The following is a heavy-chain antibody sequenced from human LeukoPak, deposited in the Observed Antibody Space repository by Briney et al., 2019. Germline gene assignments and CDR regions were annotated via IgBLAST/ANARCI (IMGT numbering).Heavy chain of an antibody. CDR3: ARGDYYGSGSPLNWFDP. J-gene: IGHJ5*02. V-gene: IGHV3-48*04. CDR2: ISSSSSTI. CDR1: GFTFSTYS. D-gene: IGHD3-10*01. Sequence: GGSLRLSCAASGFTFSTYSMNWVRQAPGKGLEWVSYISSSSSTIYYADSVKGRFTISRDNAKNSLYLQMNSLRAEDTAVYYCARGDYYGSGSPLNWFDPWGQGTLVTVSS.